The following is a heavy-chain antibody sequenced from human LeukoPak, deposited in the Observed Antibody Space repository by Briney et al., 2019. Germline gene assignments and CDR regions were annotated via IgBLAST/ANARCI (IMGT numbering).Heavy chain of an antibody. Sequence: PSETLSLTCTVSGGSISSYYWSWIRQPPGKGLEWIGYIYYSGSTNYNPSLKSRVTISVDTSKNQFSLKLSSVTAADTAVYYCARGLTYYYGSGSYYYYYYGMDVWGQGTTVTVSS. CDR2: IYYSGST. CDR1: GGSISSYY. V-gene: IGHV4-59*12. J-gene: IGHJ6*02. CDR3: ARGLTYYYGSGSYYYYYYGMDV. D-gene: IGHD3-10*01.